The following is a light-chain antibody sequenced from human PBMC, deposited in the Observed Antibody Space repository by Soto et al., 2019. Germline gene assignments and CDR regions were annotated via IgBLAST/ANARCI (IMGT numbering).Light chain of an antibody. CDR1: SSDIGSYNF. Sequence: QSALTQPASVSGSPGQSITISCTGTSSDIGSYNFVSWYQQHPGKAPKLIIYEVSNRPSGISNRFSGSKSDNTASLTISGLQAEDEADYYCSLYTSSTTSVFGIGTKLTVL. V-gene: IGLV2-14*01. CDR2: EVS. J-gene: IGLJ1*01. CDR3: SLYTSSTTSV.